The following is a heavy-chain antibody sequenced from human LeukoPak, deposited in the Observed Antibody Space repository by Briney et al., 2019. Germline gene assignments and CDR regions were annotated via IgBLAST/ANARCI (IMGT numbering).Heavy chain of an antibody. J-gene: IGHJ5*02. D-gene: IGHD4-23*01. CDR1: GYTFTSYG. CDR2: ISAYNGNT. V-gene: IGHV1-18*01. CDR3: ARDGQMTTVVTAGPDWFDP. Sequence: GASVKVSCKASGYTFTSYGISWVRQAPGQGLEWMGWISAYNGNTNYAQKLQGRVTMTTDTSTSTAYMELGSLRSDDTAVYYCARDGQMTTVVTAGPDWFDPWGQGTLVTVSS.